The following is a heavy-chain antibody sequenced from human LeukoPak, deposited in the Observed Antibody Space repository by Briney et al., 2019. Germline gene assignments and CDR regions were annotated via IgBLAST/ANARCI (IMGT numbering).Heavy chain of an antibody. CDR1: GFSFSSHG. V-gene: IGHV3-33*01. Sequence: GESLKISCAASGFSFSSHGMHWVRQAPGKGLEWVAVIWYDGSNKYYEDSVKGRFTISRDNSKNTLYLQMNSLRVEDTAVYYCARDRSAARLDYWGQGALVTVSS. CDR2: IWYDGSNK. D-gene: IGHD6-6*01. J-gene: IGHJ4*02. CDR3: ARDRSAARLDY.